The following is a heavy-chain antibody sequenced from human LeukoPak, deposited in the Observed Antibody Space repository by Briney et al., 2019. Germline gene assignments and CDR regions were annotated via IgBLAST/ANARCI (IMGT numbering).Heavy chain of an antibody. V-gene: IGHV1-69*13. CDR3: AKEGDTALVTGYFDL. Sequence: SVKVYCKASGGTFGSYVISWVRQAPGQGLEWMGGIIPIFGTAHYAQKFQGRLTITADESTSTVYMEMSSLRSEDTAMYYCAKEGDTALVTGYFDLWGRGTLVTVSA. D-gene: IGHD5-18*01. CDR1: GGTFGSYV. CDR2: IIPIFGTA. J-gene: IGHJ2*01.